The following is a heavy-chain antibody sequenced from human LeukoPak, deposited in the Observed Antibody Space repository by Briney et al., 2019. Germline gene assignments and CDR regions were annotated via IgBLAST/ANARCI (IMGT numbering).Heavy chain of an antibody. V-gene: IGHV4-59*02. J-gene: IGHJ5*02. CDR3: ARDEVGLNWFDP. CDR2: IYYTGST. D-gene: IGHD1-26*01. CDR1: GGSVSTSY. Sequence: SETLSLTCTVSGGSVSTSYWSWIRQPPGEGLEWIGYIYYTGSTNYNPSLKSRVTISLDTSKNQFSLKFTSVTAADTAVYYCARDEVGLNWFDPWGQGTLVTVSS.